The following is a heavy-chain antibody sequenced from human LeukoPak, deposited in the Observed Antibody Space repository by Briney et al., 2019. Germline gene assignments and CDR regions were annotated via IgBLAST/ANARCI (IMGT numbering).Heavy chain of an antibody. D-gene: IGHD3-3*01. CDR3: ARRGRPLVLRFLEWLDYFDY. Sequence: SETLSLTCSVSGGSIISSSIYYWGWIRQPPGKGLEWIGSIYYSGSTYYNPSLKSRVTISVDTSKNQFSLKLSSVTAADTAVYYCARRGRPLVLRFLEWLDYFDYWGQGTLVTVSS. CDR2: IYYSGST. V-gene: IGHV4-39*01. J-gene: IGHJ4*02. CDR1: GGSIISSSIYY.